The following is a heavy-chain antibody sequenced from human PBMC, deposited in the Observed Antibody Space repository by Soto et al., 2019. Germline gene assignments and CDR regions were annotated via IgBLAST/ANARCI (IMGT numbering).Heavy chain of an antibody. CDR3: ASAFDDSSGYYGGLGY. CDR1: GATISTGDYY. CDR2: IYYSGST. V-gene: IGHV4-30-4*01. J-gene: IGHJ4*02. Sequence: QVQLQESGPGLVKPSQTLSLTCIVSGATISTGDYYWSWFRQPPGKGLEWIGYIYYSGSTYYNPSLKSRLTISVDTSNNQLSLKLSSVTAADTAVYYCASAFDDSSGYYGGLGYWGQGTLVTVSS. D-gene: IGHD3-22*01.